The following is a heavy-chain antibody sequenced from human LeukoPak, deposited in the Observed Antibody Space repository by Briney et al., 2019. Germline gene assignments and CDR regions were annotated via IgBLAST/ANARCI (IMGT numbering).Heavy chain of an antibody. V-gene: IGHV4-34*01. CDR1: GGSFSGYY. CDR2: INHSGST. Sequence: SETLSLTCAVYGGSFSGYYWSWIRQPPGKGLEWIGEINHSGSTNYNPSLKSRVTISVDTSKNQFSLKPSSVTAADTAVYYCARAPSYITMVRGREFDYWGQGTLVTVSS. J-gene: IGHJ4*02. CDR3: ARAPSYITMVRGREFDY. D-gene: IGHD3-10*01.